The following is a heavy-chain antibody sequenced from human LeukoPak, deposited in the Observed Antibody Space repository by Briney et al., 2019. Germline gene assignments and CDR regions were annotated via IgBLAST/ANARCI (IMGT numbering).Heavy chain of an antibody. CDR3: ASRAIAVANA. CDR1: GFTFSRYG. D-gene: IGHD6-19*01. V-gene: IGHV3-30*03. Sequence: GGSLRLSCAASGFTFSRYGMHWVRQAPGKGLEWVAVISYDGSSKYYADSVKGRFTISRDNSKNTLYLQMNSLRAEDTAVYYCASRAIAVANARGQGTLVTVSS. J-gene: IGHJ4*02. CDR2: ISYDGSSK.